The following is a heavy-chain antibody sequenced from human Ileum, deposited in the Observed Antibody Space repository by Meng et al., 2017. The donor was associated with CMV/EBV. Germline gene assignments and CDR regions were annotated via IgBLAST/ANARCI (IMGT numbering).Heavy chain of an antibody. CDR1: GYSFSSYA. CDR3: ARLVAGTYDY. D-gene: IGHD6-19*01. V-gene: IGHV1-2*06. Sequence: YCKASGYSFSSYAVTCLRQDPGPRLEFMFRIPPPSGGANYAQNFQGRVTMTTDTSISTAYMELSRLRSDDTAVYYCARLVAGTYDYWGQGTLVTVSS. CDR2: IPPPSGGA. J-gene: IGHJ4*02.